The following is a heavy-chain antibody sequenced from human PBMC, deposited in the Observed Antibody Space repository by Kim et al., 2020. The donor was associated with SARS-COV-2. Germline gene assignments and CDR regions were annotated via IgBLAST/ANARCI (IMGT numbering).Heavy chain of an antibody. CDR1: GFTFSSYG. CDR3: AKEGYYGSGRKYYYYGM. CDR2: ISYDGSNK. V-gene: IGHV3-30*18. J-gene: IGHJ6*01. D-gene: IGHD3-10*01. Sequence: GGSLRLSCAASGFTFSSYGMHWVRQAPGKGLEWVAVISYDGSNKYYADSVKGRFTISRDNSKNTLYLQMNSLRAEDTAVYYCAKEGYYGSGRKYYYYGM.